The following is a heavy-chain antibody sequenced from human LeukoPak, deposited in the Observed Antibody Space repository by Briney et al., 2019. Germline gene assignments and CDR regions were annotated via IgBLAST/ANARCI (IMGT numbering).Heavy chain of an antibody. CDR3: AKDPPALMGPVNYFDY. CDR2: ISGSGGST. J-gene: IGHJ4*02. CDR1: GFTFSSYA. D-gene: IGHD2-2*01. Sequence: GGSLRLSCAASGFTFSSYAMSWVRQAPGKGLEWVSAISGSGGSTYYADSVKGRFTISRDNSKNTLYLQVNSLRAEDTAVYYCAKDPPALMGPVNYFDYWGQGTLVTVSS. V-gene: IGHV3-23*01.